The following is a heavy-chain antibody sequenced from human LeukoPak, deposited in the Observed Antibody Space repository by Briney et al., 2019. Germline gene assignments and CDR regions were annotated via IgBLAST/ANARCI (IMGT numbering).Heavy chain of an antibody. CDR1: GFTFSSYA. CDR3: TRVAEKSLTTVDKGWFDP. D-gene: IGHD4-11*01. V-gene: IGHV3-23*01. Sequence: GGSLRLSCAASGFTFSSYAMSWVRQDPGKGLEWVSAISGSGRSTYYADSVKGRFTISRDNSKNTLFLQMDSLRDDDTALYYCTRVAEKSLTTVDKGWFDPWGQGTLVTVAS. CDR2: ISGSGRST. J-gene: IGHJ5*02.